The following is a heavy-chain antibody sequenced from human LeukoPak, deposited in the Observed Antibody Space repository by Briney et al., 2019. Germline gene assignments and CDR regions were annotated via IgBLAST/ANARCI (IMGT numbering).Heavy chain of an antibody. CDR1: GGSISSGSYY. CDR2: IYTSGST. Sequence: NPSETLSLTCTVCGGSISSGSYYWSWIRQPAGKGLEWIGRIYTSGSTNYNPSLKSRVTISVDTSKNQFSLKLSSVTAADTAVYYCARSVLGDFWSGYDPPSWFDPWGQGTLVTVSS. D-gene: IGHD3-3*01. CDR3: ARSVLGDFWSGYDPPSWFDP. J-gene: IGHJ5*02. V-gene: IGHV4-61*02.